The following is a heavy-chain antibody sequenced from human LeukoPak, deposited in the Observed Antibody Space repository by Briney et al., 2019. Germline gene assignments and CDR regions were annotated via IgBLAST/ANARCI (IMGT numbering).Heavy chain of an antibody. CDR2: ISYDGSNK. CDR3: AKDFDYFSSYFDY. CDR1: GFTFSSYG. D-gene: IGHD3-9*01. J-gene: IGHJ4*02. Sequence: GRSLRLSCAASGFTFSSYGMHWVRQAPGKGLEWAAVISYDGSNKYYADSVKGRFTISRDNSNNTLYLQMNSLRAEDTAVYYCAKDFDYFSSYFDYWGQGTLVTVSS. V-gene: IGHV3-30*18.